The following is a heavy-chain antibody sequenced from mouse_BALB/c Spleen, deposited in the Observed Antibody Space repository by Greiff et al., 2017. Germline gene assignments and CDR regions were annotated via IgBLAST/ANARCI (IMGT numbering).Heavy chain of an antibody. CDR3: ARKEDYRSAWFAY. D-gene: IGHD2-14*01. V-gene: IGHV2-9*02. CDR2: IWAGGST. CDR1: GFSLTSYG. J-gene: IGHJ3*01. Sequence: QVQLQQSGPGLVAPSQSLSITCTVSGFSLTSYGVHWVRQPPGKGLEWLGVIWAGGSTNYNSALMSRLSISKDNSKSQVFLKMNSLQTDDTAMYYCARKEDYRSAWFAYWGQGTLVTVSA.